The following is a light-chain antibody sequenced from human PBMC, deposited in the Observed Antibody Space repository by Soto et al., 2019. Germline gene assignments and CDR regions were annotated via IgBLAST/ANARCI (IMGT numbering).Light chain of an antibody. CDR2: GAS. CDR3: QQNNHWLWT. CDR1: QSISSN. V-gene: IGKV3-15*01. Sequence: EIVLTQSPATLSLSPGERATLSCRASQSISSNLAWYQQKPGQAPRLLIYGASTRATGIPARFSGSGSGTEFTLTITSLQSEDFAVYYCQQNNHWLWTFGQGTKVDI. J-gene: IGKJ1*01.